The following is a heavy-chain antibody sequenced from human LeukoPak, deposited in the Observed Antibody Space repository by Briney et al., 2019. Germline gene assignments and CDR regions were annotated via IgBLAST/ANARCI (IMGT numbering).Heavy chain of an antibody. Sequence: PGGSLRLSCAASGFTFDDYGMSWVRQAPGKGLGWVSGINWNGGSTGYADSVKGRFTISRDNAKNSLYLQMNSLRAEDTALYYCARERGIAAAGTFSDYWGQGTLVTVSS. V-gene: IGHV3-20*04. CDR1: GFTFDDYG. CDR3: ARERGIAAAGTFSDY. D-gene: IGHD6-13*01. CDR2: INWNGGST. J-gene: IGHJ4*02.